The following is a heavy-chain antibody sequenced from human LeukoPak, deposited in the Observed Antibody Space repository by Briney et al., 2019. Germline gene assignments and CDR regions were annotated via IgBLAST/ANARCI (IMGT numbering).Heavy chain of an antibody. CDR1: GYTFTSYA. CDR2: INTNTGSP. CDR3: AREVWDDYGDYGEENWFDP. V-gene: IGHV7-4-1*02. J-gene: IGHJ5*02. D-gene: IGHD4-17*01. Sequence: ASVKVSCKASGYTFTSYAINWVRQAPGQGLEWIGWINTNTGSPTYAQGFTGRFVFSLDTSVSTAYLQISSLKAEDTAVYYCAREVWDDYGDYGEENWFDPWGQGTLVTVSS.